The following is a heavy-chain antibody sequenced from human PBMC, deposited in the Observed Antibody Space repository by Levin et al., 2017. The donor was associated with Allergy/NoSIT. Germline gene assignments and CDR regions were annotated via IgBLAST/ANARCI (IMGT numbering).Heavy chain of an antibody. CDR2: IYSGGST. CDR3: ARAAYSSSSYWYFDL. J-gene: IGHJ2*01. V-gene: IGHV3-53*01. Sequence: GESLKISCAASGFTVSSNYMSWVRQAPGKGLEWVSVIYSGGSTYYADSVKGRFTISRDNSKNTLYLQMNSLRAEDTAVYYCARAAYSSSSYWYFDLWGRGTLVTVSS. CDR1: GFTVSSNY. D-gene: IGHD6-13*01.